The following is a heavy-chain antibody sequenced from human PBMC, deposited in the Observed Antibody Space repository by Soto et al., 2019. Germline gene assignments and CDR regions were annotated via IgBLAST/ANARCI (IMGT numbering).Heavy chain of an antibody. D-gene: IGHD2-2*01. Sequence: GPTLVNPTETLTLSCTVSGLSLTNGRLGVSWIRQPPGKSLEWLAHIFSNDDKSYSTSLKSRLTISKDISRSQVVLTMTNMDPVDSATYYCALIKDCSRTDCYLASFDPWGQGTLVTVSS. CDR2: IFSNDDK. J-gene: IGHJ5*02. V-gene: IGHV2-26*01. CDR1: GLSLTNGRLG. CDR3: ALIKDCSRTDCYLASFDP.